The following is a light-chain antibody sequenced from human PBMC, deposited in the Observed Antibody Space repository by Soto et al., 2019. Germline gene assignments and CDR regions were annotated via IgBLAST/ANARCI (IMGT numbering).Light chain of an antibody. Sequence: IQMTHSPSSVSASVVYIFTVTCLASQGISSRLAWYQQKPGKAPKLLIYTASSLQSGVPSRFSGSGSGTDFTLTISSLQPEDFATYYCQQANTFPLTFGGGTTVDI. CDR3: QQANTFPLT. J-gene: IGKJ4*01. V-gene: IGKV1-12*01. CDR1: QGISSR. CDR2: TAS.